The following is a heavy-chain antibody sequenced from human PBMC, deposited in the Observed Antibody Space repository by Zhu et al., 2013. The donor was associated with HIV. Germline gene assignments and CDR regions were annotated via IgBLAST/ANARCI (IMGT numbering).Heavy chain of an antibody. J-gene: IGHJ6*02. CDR3: ARDGGGVMDV. V-gene: IGHV1-18*01. Sequence: QVQLMQSGAEVKKPGVSVKVSCKASGYTFTRYAITWVRQAPGQGLEWMGWISAYSSSTNYTEKFQGRVTMTTDTSTNTAYMDLRSLRSDDTAVYYCARDGGGVMDVWGQGDHGHRLL. D-gene: IGHD3-3*01. CDR1: GYTFTRYA. CDR2: ISAYSSST.